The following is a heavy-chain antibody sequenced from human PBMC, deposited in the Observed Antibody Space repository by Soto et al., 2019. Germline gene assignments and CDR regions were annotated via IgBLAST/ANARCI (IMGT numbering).Heavy chain of an antibody. CDR3: ARDKDRQQLGGNYYYILDV. D-gene: IGHD3-3*02. CDR2: IMPVFRRP. J-gene: IGHJ6*02. V-gene: IGHV1-69*12. Sequence: QVQLVQSGAEVKKPGSSVKVSCKASGGTFRTSAISWVRQAPGQGLEWVGGIMPVFRRPKYAQNFQGRVTITADESTSTAYMELSRLRSDDTAVYYCARDKDRQQLGGNYYYILDVWGQGTAVTVSS. CDR1: GGTFRTSA.